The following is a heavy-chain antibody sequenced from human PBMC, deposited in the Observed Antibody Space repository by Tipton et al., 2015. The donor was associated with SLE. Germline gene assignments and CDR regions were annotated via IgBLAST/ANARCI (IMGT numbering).Heavy chain of an antibody. CDR3: AREGVSSPDY. Sequence: GSLRLSCAASGFTFSSYEMNWVRQASGKGLEWVSYISGSGNTIYYSDSVKGRFTISRDNAKSSLYLQMNSLRAEDTAVYYCAREGVSSPDYWGQGTLVTVSS. CDR1: GFTFSSYE. CDR2: ISGSGNTI. V-gene: IGHV3-48*03. J-gene: IGHJ4*02. D-gene: IGHD6-13*01.